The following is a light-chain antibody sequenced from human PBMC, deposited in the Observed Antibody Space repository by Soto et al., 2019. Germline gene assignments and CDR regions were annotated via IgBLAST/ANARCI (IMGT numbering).Light chain of an antibody. CDR3: QQAYSFPIT. CDR1: HYIDSW. V-gene: IGKV1-12*01. J-gene: IGKJ5*01. Sequence: DIQMTQSPSSVSASVGDTVTITCRASHYIDSWLAWYQQKPGKAPKLLIYDASRLRSGVPSTFSGSRSGTDFTLTITDLQPEDFATYYCQQAYSFPITFGQGTQLEIK. CDR2: DAS.